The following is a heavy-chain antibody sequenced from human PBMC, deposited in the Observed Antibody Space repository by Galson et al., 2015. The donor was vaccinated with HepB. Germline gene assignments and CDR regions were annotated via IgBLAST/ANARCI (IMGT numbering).Heavy chain of an antibody. CDR2: IGASIGST. Sequence: SLRLSCTASGNTFTTYGFTWVRQAPGKGLEWLAGIGASIGSTHSAETVQDRFTLTRNTFKTTVYLELRSLRLDDTAVYYCAAHSGTNSWGRKALDYWGQGTLITVSS. V-gene: IGHV1-18*01. CDR1: GNTFTTYG. D-gene: IGHD1-26*01. J-gene: IGHJ4*02. CDR3: AAHSGTNSWGRKALDY.